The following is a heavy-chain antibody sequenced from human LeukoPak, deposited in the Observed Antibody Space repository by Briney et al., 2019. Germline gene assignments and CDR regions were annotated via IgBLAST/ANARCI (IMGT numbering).Heavy chain of an antibody. V-gene: IGHV4-39*01. CDR1: GGSISSSSYY. CDR2: IYYSGST. D-gene: IGHD6-13*01. J-gene: IGHJ6*03. Sequence: PLETLSLTCTVSGGSISSSSYYWGWIRQPPGKGLEWIGSIYYSGSTYYNPSLKSRVTISVDTSKNQFSLKLSSVTAADTAVYYCASYGAAAGISVYYYYYMDVWGKGTTVTISS. CDR3: ASYGAAAGISVYYYYYMDV.